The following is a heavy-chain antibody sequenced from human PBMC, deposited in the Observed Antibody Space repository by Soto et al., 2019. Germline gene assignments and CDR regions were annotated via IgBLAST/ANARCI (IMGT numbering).Heavy chain of an antibody. V-gene: IGHV3-7*04. Sequence: GGSLRLSCAASGFTFSSYWMSWVRQAPGKGLEWVANIKQHGSEKYYVESVKGRFTISRDNAKNSLYLQMNSLRAEDTVVYYCARAVGYFDWLLSFDYWGQGTLVTVSS. D-gene: IGHD3-9*01. J-gene: IGHJ4*02. CDR2: IKQHGSEK. CDR1: GFTFSSYW. CDR3: ARAVGYFDWLLSFDY.